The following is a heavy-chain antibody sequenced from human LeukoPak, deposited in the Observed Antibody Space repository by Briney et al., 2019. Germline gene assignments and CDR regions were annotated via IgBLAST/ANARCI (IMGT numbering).Heavy chain of an antibody. J-gene: IGHJ4*02. CDR3: ARLGGPHSPFDN. CDR2: IYPGDSDT. Sequence: GESLKISCKSSGYSYTSYWIGWVRQMPGKGLEWMGIIYPGDSDTRYSRSFQGQVTISADKSLRTAYLQWRSLKASDTGIYFCARLGGPHSPFDNWGQGTRVTVSS. CDR1: GYSYTSYW. D-gene: IGHD2-15*01. V-gene: IGHV5-51*01.